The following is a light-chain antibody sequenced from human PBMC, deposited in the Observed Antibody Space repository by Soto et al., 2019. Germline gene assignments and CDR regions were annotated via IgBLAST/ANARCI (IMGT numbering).Light chain of an antibody. CDR3: QQTYSVYT. V-gene: IGKV1-39*01. Sequence: DIQMAQSPSSLSASVGDRVTITCRASQSISIFLNWYQQKPGKAPKLLIYAASSLQSGVPSRFSGSGSGTDVTLTISSLQPEDSATFFCQQTYSVYTFGQGTKLEIK. CDR1: QSISIF. J-gene: IGKJ2*01. CDR2: AAS.